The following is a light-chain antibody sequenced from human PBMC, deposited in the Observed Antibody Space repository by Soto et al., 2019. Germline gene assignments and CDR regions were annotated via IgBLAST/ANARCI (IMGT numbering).Light chain of an antibody. Sequence: QSVLTQPPSASGSPGQSVTISCTGTSCDVGGYNYVSWYQQHPGKAPKLMIYEVSKRPSGVPDRFSGSKSGNTASLTVSGLQAEDEADYYCSSYAGSNLGVFGGGTKLTVL. CDR2: EVS. CDR1: SCDVGGYNY. J-gene: IGLJ2*01. CDR3: SSYAGSNLGV. V-gene: IGLV2-8*01.